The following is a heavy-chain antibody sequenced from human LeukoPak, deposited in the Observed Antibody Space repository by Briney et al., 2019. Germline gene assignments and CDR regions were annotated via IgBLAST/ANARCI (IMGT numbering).Heavy chain of an antibody. CDR3: ARADANYYGSGSSLYRY. Sequence: SETLSLTCTVSGGSISSGDYYWSWIRQPPGKGLEWIGYIYYSGSTYYNPSLKSRVTISVDTSKNQFSLKLSSVTAADTAVYYCARADANYYGSGSSLYRYWGQGTLVTVSS. J-gene: IGHJ4*02. D-gene: IGHD3-10*01. CDR2: IYYSGST. V-gene: IGHV4-30-4*01. CDR1: GGSISSGDYY.